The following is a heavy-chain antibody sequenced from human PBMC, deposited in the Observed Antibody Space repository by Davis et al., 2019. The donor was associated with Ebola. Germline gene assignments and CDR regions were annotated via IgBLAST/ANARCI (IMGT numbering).Heavy chain of an antibody. Sequence: SETLSLTCAVYGGSFSGYYWSWIRQPPGKGLEWIGYIYYSGSTNYNPSLKSRVTISVDTSKNQFSLKLSSVTAADTAVYYCARAGDYGDYYFDYWGQGTLVTVSS. CDR2: IYYSGST. V-gene: IGHV4-59*01. J-gene: IGHJ4*02. CDR1: GGSFSGYY. D-gene: IGHD4-17*01. CDR3: ARAGDYGDYYFDY.